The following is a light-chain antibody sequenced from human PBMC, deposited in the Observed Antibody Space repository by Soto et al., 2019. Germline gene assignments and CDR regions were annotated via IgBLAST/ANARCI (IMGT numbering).Light chain of an antibody. CDR2: KAS. V-gene: IGKV1-5*03. J-gene: IGKJ5*01. Sequence: DIQMAQSPSTLSASVGDRVTMACRASQSISTWLAWYQQEPGKAPKLLIHKASSLQSGVPSRFSGSGSGTDFTLTISSLHPDDFATYYCQQRHSYPITFGQGTRLEIK. CDR1: QSISTW. CDR3: QQRHSYPIT.